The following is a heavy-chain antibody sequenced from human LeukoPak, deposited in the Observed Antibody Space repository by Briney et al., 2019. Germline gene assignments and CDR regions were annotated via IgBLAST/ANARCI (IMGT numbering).Heavy chain of an antibody. CDR3: ARLREYDILTGCYNVHFDY. Sequence: SETLSLTCTVSGGSISSSSYYWGWIRQPPGKGLEWIGSIYYSGSTYYNPSLKSRVTISVDTSKNQFSLKLSSVTAADTAVYYCARLREYDILTGCYNVHFDYWGQGTLVTISS. CDR2: IYYSGST. V-gene: IGHV4-39*01. CDR1: GGSISSSSYY. J-gene: IGHJ4*02. D-gene: IGHD3-9*01.